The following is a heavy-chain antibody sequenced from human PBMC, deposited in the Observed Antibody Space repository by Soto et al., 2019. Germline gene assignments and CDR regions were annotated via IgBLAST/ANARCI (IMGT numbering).Heavy chain of an antibody. V-gene: IGHV3-30-3*01. Sequence: GGSLRLSCAASGFTFSSYAMHWVRQAPGKGLEWVAVISYDGSNKYYADSVKGRFTISRDNSKNTLYLQMNSLRAEDTAVYYCARAGDYVRGAYYYGMDVWGQGTTVTVSS. CDR2: ISYDGSNK. CDR1: GFTFSSYA. CDR3: ARAGDYVRGAYYYGMDV. J-gene: IGHJ6*02. D-gene: IGHD4-17*01.